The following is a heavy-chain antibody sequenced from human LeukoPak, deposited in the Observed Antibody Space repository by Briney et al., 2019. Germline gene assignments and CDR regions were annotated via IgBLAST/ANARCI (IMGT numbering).Heavy chain of an antibody. V-gene: IGHV4-4*07. D-gene: IGHD6-13*01. CDR3: ARLFPAAGTPYYYIMDV. Sequence: SETLSLTCTVSGGSISSYYWSWIRQPAGKGLEWIGRIYSSGSYNYNPSLKSRVTMSVDTSKNQFSLRLSSVTAADTAVYYCARLFPAAGTPYYYIMDVWGQGTTVTVPS. CDR2: IYSSGSY. CDR1: GGSISSYY. J-gene: IGHJ6*02.